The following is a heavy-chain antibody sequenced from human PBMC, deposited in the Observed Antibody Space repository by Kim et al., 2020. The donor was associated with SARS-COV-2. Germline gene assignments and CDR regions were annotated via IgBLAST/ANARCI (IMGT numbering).Heavy chain of an antibody. CDR1: GFTFSSYA. CDR3: AKRYYGSGSSYGAFDC. Sequence: GGSLRLSCAASGFTFSSYAMSWVRQTPGKGLEWVSTISDSGGSTYYADSVKGRFTISRDNSRNTLYLQMNSLRAVDTAVYYCAKRYYGSGSSYGAFDCWGQGTLVTVSS. V-gene: IGHV3-23*01. CDR2: ISDSGGST. D-gene: IGHD3-10*01. J-gene: IGHJ4*02.